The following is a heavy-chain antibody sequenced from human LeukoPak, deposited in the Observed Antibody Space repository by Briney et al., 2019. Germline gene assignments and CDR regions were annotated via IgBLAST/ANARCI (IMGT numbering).Heavy chain of an antibody. CDR3: ASSSGRHDY. CDR2: ISSSGTPI. V-gene: IGHV3-11*01. CDR1: GFTFSDYY. Sequence: GGSLRLSCAASGFTFSDYYMSWIRQAPGKGLEWVSFISSSGTPISYVDSVRGRFTICRDNAENSLYLQMNSLRAEDTAVYYCASSSGRHDYWGQGTLVTVSS. D-gene: IGHD6-19*01. J-gene: IGHJ4*02.